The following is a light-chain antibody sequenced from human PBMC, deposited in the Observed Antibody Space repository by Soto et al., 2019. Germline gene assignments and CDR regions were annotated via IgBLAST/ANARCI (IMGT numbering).Light chain of an antibody. J-gene: IGKJ4*01. CDR2: AAS. CDR3: QQLNSYPL. Sequence: DIQLTQSPSFLSASVGDRVTITCRASQGISSYLAWYQQKPGKAPKLLIYAASTLQSGVPSRFSGSGSGTEFTLTISSLQPEDFAIYYCQQLNSYPLFGGGTKVEIK. CDR1: QGISSY. V-gene: IGKV1-9*01.